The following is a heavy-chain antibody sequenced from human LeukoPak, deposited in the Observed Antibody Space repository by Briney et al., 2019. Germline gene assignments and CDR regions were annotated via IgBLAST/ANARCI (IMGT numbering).Heavy chain of an antibody. V-gene: IGHV1-69*04. D-gene: IGHD2-15*01. CDR1: GGTFSSYA. CDR3: ARDFLLSSGGRHGCGMDV. Sequence: ASVKVSCKASGGTFSSYAISWVRQAPGQGLEWMGRIIPILGIANYAQKFQGRVTITADKSTSTAYMELSSLRSEDTAVHYCARDFLLSSGGRHGCGMDVWGQGTTVTVSS. J-gene: IGHJ6*02. CDR2: IIPILGIA.